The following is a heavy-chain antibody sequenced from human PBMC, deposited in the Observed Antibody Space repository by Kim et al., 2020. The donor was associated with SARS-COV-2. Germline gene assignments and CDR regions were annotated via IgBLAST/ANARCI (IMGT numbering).Heavy chain of an antibody. V-gene: IGHV4-59*01. CDR2: IYYSGST. D-gene: IGHD3-10*01. J-gene: IGHJ3*02. CDR1: GGSISSYY. CDR3: ARVVLWFGDGNDAFDI. Sequence: SETLSLTCTVSGGSISSYYWSWIRQPPGKGLEWIGYIYYSGSTNYNPSLKSRVTISVDTSKNQFSLKLSSVTAADTAVYYCARVVLWFGDGNDAFDIWGQGTMVTVSS.